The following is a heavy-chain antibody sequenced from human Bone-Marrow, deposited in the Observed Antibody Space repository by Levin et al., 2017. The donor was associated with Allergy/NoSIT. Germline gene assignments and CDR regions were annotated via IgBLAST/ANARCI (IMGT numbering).Heavy chain of an antibody. Sequence: SVKVSCKASGGTFSSDTISWVRQAPGQGLEWMGRIIPILGVPQYAQNFQGRVTITTDRSTSTDYLELSSLRSEDTAVYYCASESGSYSDRVYFFEHWGQGTLVNVSS. V-gene: IGHV1-69*02. J-gene: IGHJ4*02. CDR2: IIPILGVP. CDR1: GGTFSSDT. CDR3: ASESGSYSDRVYFFEH. D-gene: IGHD1-26*01.